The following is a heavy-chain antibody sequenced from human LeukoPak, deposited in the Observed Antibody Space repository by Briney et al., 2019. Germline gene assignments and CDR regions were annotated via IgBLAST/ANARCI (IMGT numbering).Heavy chain of an antibody. D-gene: IGHD3-10*01. V-gene: IGHV3-23*01. J-gene: IGHJ4*02. Sequence: PGGSLRLSCAASGFTVSNCGLSWVRQAPGKGLEWVSAISEGGTYYADSVKGRFTISRDNSKNTLHLQMNSLRAEDTALYYCAKDRGPFAVVPDYWGQGTLVTVSS. CDR2: ISEGGT. CDR3: AKDRGPFAVVPDY. CDR1: GFTVSNCG.